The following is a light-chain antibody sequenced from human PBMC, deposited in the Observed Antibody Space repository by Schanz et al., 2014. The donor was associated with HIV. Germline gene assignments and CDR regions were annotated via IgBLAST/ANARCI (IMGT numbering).Light chain of an antibody. J-gene: IGLJ3*02. V-gene: IGLV1-40*01. CDR2: AND. CDR1: NSDIGARYD. CDR3: GSYITSTTWV. Sequence: QLVLTQPPSVSGAPGQRVTISCTGSNSDIGARYDVHWYKQLLGTAPKLLIYANDNRPSGVPDRFSGSKSGTSASLAITGLQAEDEADYYCGSYITSTTWVFGGGTKLTVL.